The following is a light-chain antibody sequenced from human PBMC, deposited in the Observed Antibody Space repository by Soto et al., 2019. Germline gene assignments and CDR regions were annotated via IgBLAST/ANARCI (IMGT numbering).Light chain of an antibody. CDR2: GAS. Sequence: DNVLKQSPGTLSLSPEERVTLSCRASQSVSSSYLVWYQQRPGQAPRLLIYGASSRATGIPDRFSGSGSGTDFTLTISRLEPEDFAVYYCQQYGGAPPITFGQGTRLEIK. CDR1: QSVSSSY. CDR3: QQYGGAPPIT. J-gene: IGKJ5*01. V-gene: IGKV3-20*01.